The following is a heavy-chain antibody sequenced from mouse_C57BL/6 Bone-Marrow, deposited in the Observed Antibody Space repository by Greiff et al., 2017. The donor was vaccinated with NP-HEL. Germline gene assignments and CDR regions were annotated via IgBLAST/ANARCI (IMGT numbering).Heavy chain of an antibody. J-gene: IGHJ2*01. CDR2: ISGGGGNT. Sequence: EVKLMESGGGLVKPGGSLKLSCAASGFTFSSYTMSWVRQTPEKRLEWVATISGGGGNTYYPDSVKGRFTISRDNAKNTLYQQMSSRRSEDTALYYCARRGYYYFDYWGQGTTLTVSS. CDR1: GFTFSSYT. D-gene: IGHD3-1*01. V-gene: IGHV5-9*01. CDR3: ARRGYYYFDY.